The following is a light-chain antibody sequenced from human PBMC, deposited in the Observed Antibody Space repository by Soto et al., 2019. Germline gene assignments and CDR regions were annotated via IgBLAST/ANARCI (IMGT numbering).Light chain of an antibody. V-gene: IGKV3-11*01. CDR2: DAS. Sequence: EIVLTQSPATLSLSPGERATLSCRASQSVSSYLAWYQQKPGQAPRLLIYDASNRATGIPARFSGSGSGTDFTLTISSLEPEDFAFYYCQQRSNWPPVTFGPGTKVDIK. J-gene: IGKJ3*01. CDR1: QSVSSY. CDR3: QQRSNWPPVT.